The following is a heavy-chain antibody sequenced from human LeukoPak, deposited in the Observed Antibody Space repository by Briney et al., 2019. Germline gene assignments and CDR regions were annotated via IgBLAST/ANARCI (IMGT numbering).Heavy chain of an antibody. J-gene: IGHJ4*02. D-gene: IGHD3-10*01. V-gene: IGHV3-53*01. CDR3: ARGPGSRGIFDY. CDR1: GFSVSAHY. Sequence: PGGSLRLSCAVSGFSVSAHYMSWVRQAPGKGLECVSFLYTGGDTYYADSVKGRFTISRDNSKNTLYLQMNGLRAEDTAVYYCARGPGSRGIFDYWGRGTLVTVSS. CDR2: LYTGGDT.